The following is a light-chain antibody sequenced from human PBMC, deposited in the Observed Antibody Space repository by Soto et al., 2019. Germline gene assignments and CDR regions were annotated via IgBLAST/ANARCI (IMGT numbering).Light chain of an antibody. CDR2: GAS. Sequence: EIVLTQSPGTLSLSPGERATLSCRASQSVSSSYLAWYQQKPGQAPRLLIYGASSRATGIPDRFSGSGSGTDFTLTISRLEPEDFAVYYCQQYGFSFRTFGQGSKVEI. V-gene: IGKV3-20*01. J-gene: IGKJ1*01. CDR3: QQYGFSFRT. CDR1: QSVSSSY.